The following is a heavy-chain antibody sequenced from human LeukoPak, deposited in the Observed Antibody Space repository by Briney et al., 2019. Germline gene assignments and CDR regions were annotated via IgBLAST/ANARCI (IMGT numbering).Heavy chain of an antibody. CDR2: INSDGSST. V-gene: IGHV3-74*01. CDR1: GFTFSSYW. CDR3: ARSWWMVREACDAFDI. D-gene: IGHD3-10*01. J-gene: IGHJ3*02. Sequence: GGSLRLSCAASGFTFSSYWMHWVRQAPGKGLVWVSRINSDGSSTTYADSVKGRFTISRDNAKNTLYLQMNSLRAEDTAVYYCARSWWMVREACDAFDIWGQGAMVTVSS.